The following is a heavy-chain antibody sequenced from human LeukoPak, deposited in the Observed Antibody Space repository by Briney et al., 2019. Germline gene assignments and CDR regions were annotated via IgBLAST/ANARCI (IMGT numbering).Heavy chain of an antibody. CDR3: ARDSDSSGYYYRGYFDY. D-gene: IGHD3-22*01. CDR1: GFTFSSYG. J-gene: IGHJ4*02. V-gene: IGHV3-33*01. Sequence: GGSLRLSCAASGFTFSSYGMHWVRQAPGKGLEWVAVIWYDGSNKYYADSVKGRFTISRDNSKNTLYLQMNSLRAEDTSVHFCARDSDSSGYYYRGYFDYWGQGTLVTVSS. CDR2: IWYDGSNK.